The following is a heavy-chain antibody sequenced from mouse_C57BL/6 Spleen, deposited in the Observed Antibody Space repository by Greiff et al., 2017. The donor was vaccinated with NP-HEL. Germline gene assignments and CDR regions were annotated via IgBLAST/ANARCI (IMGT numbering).Heavy chain of an antibody. CDR1: GYTFTSYG. D-gene: IGHD1-1*01. V-gene: IGHV1-81*01. CDR3: ARKGYYYGSSYDYFDY. Sequence: QVQLQQSGAELARPGASVKLSCKASGYTFTSYGISWVKQRTGQGLEWIGEIYPRSGNTYYNEKFKGKATLTADKSSSTAYMELRSLTSEDSAVYFCARKGYYYGSSYDYFDYWGQGTTLTVSS. CDR2: IYPRSGNT. J-gene: IGHJ2*01.